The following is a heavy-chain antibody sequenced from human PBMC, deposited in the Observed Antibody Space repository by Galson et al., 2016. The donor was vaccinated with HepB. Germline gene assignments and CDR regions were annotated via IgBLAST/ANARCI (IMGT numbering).Heavy chain of an antibody. Sequence: ETLSLTCIVADDSISSGTNYWAWIRQPPGKGLEWIGTIYYTGGTYYNPSLESRLTISVDASKNQFSLRLSAMTAADTAVYYCASRPPSTGFFPHWGRGTLVTVSS. CDR3: ASRPPSTGFFPH. CDR1: DDSISSGTNY. J-gene: IGHJ1*01. D-gene: IGHD4-11*01. CDR2: IYYTGGT. V-gene: IGHV4-39*07.